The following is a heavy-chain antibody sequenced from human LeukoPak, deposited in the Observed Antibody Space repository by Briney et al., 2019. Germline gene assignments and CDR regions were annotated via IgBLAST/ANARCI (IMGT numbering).Heavy chain of an antibody. D-gene: IGHD3-9*01. CDR3: ARDLKALRYFDWLSD. CDR2: ICYDGSNK. Sequence: PGGSLRLSCAASGFTFSSYGMHWVRQAPGKGLEWVAVICYDGSNKYYVYSVKGRFTISRDNSKSTLYLQMNSLRAEDTAVYYCARDLKALRYFDWLSDWGQGTLVTVSS. J-gene: IGHJ4*02. CDR1: GFTFSSYG. V-gene: IGHV3-33*01.